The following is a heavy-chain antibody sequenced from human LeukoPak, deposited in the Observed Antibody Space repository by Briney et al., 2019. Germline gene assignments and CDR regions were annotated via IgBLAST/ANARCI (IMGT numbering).Heavy chain of an antibody. J-gene: IGHJ4*02. V-gene: IGHV4-4*07. Sequence: SETLSLTCAVSGGSISGYYWTWIRQPAGKGLEWIGRIYASGSTNYNPSLKSRVTISVDTSKNQFSLKLSSVTAADTAVYYCARVKLWLRSRPTGVSNTFDYWGQGTLVTVSS. CDR1: GGSISGYY. CDR2: IYASGST. CDR3: ARVKLWLRSRPTGVSNTFDY. D-gene: IGHD5-18*01.